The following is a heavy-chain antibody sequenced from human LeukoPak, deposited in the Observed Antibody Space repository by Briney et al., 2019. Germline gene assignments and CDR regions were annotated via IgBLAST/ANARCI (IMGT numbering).Heavy chain of an antibody. CDR2: IYHTGNI. Sequence: SETLSLTCAVSGASITSYYRTWLRQPPGKGLAWIGYIYHTGNIKYNPSLNSRVAISIDTSKNQISLKLTSLTAPGAAGYYCARHRLVGANFDYWGQGGLGTVS. CDR3: ARHRLVGANFDY. J-gene: IGHJ4*02. D-gene: IGHD1-26*01. CDR1: GASITSYY. V-gene: IGHV4-59*08.